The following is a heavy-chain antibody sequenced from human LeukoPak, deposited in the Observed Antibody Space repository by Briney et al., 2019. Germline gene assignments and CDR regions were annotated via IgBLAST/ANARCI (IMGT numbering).Heavy chain of an antibody. D-gene: IGHD3-22*01. CDR2: ISGSGGST. Sequence: GSLRLSCAASGFTFSSYAMSWVRQAPGKGLEWGSAISGSGGSTYYADSVKGRFTISRDNSKNTLYLQMNSLRAEDTAVYYCAKVAMIVVVITTGYFQHWGQGTLVTVSS. V-gene: IGHV3-23*01. J-gene: IGHJ1*01. CDR1: GFTFSSYA. CDR3: AKVAMIVVVITTGYFQH.